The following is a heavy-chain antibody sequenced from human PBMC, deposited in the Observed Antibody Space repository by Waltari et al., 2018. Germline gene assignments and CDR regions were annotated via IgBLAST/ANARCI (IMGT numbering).Heavy chain of an antibody. D-gene: IGHD4-4*01. CDR2: INPNSGGT. J-gene: IGHJ5*02. CDR3: ARNSPAATVTTRKYNWFDP. Sequence: QVQLVQSGAEVKKPGASVKVSCKASGYTFTGYYMHWVRQAPGQGLEWMGWINPNSGGTNYAQKFQGRVTMTRDTSISTAYMGRSRLRSEATAVYYGARNSPAATVTTRKYNWFDPWGQGTLVTVSS. V-gene: IGHV1-2*02. CDR1: GYTFTGYY.